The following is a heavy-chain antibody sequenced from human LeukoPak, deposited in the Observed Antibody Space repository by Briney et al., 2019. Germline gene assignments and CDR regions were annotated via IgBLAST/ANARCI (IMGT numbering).Heavy chain of an antibody. V-gene: IGHV1-8*01. Sequence: ASVKVSCKASGYTFTSYDINWVRQAIGQGLEWVGWMNPNSGNTGYAQKFQGRVTMTRNTSLNTAYMELSSLRSEDTAVYYCARDLAFGSDIDIWGQGTMVTVSS. CDR2: MNPNSGNT. D-gene: IGHD3-3*01. J-gene: IGHJ3*02. CDR1: GYTFTSYD. CDR3: ARDLAFGSDIDI.